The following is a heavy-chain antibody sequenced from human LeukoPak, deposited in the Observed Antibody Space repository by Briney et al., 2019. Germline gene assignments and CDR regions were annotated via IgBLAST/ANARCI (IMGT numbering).Heavy chain of an antibody. V-gene: IGHV3-20*04. D-gene: IGHD3-22*01. CDR1: GFSFDDYG. CDR2: INWNGDST. CDR3: ARDLRVVITGSFDS. J-gene: IGHJ4*02. Sequence: GSPRVSCAASGFSFDDYGLTWVRQAPGKGLEWVSGINWNGDSTDYADSVKGRFTISRDNAKNSLYLQMNSLRAEDTALYYCARDLRVVITGSFDSWGQRTVDLVSS.